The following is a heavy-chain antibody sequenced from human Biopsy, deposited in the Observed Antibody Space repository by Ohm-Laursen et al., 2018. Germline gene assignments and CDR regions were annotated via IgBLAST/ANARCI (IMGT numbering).Heavy chain of an antibody. D-gene: IGHD2-2*02. CDR2: ISGSGGNT. J-gene: IGHJ4*02. CDR3: AKGGYCTTSSCYMDLDY. CDR1: GFTFRDYA. V-gene: IGHV3-23*01. Sequence: SLRLSCSASGFTFRDYAMNWVRQAPGKGLEWVSTISGSGGNTYYADSVRGRFTVSRDGSKSTLYLQMSSLSAEDTAFYYCAKGGYCTTSSCYMDLDYWGQGTLVTVSS.